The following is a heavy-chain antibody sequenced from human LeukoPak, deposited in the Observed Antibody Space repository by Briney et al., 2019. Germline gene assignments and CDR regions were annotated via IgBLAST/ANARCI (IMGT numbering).Heavy chain of an antibody. V-gene: IGHV4-31*03. CDR3: ARISMVRGVISDYYGMDV. J-gene: IGHJ6*02. D-gene: IGHD3-10*01. CDR1: GGSISSGGYY. Sequence: PSQTLSLTCTVSGGSISSGGYYWSWIRQHPGKGLEWIGYIYYSGSTYYNPSLKSRVTISVDTSKNQFSLKLTSVTAADTAVYYCARISMVRGVISDYYGMDVWGQGTTVTVSS. CDR2: IYYSGST.